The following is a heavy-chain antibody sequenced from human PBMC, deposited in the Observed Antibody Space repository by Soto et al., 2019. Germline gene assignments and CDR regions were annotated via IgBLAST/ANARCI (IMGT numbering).Heavy chain of an antibody. Sequence: QLVESGGGVVQPGRSLRLSCAASGFTFSCCGMHWVRQAPGKGLEWVALIWFDGSAEYYADSVKGRFTISRDNSKDTLYLQMNNLRAEDTALYYCAIEGYCSGSICESDYWGQGTLVTVSS. D-gene: IGHD2-15*01. CDR2: IWFDGSAE. V-gene: IGHV3-33*01. CDR1: GFTFSCCG. J-gene: IGHJ4*02. CDR3: AIEGYCSGSICESDY.